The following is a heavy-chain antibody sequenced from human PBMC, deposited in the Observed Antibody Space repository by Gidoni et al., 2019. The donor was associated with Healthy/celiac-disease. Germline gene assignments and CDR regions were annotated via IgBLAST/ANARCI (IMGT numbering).Heavy chain of an antibody. CDR1: GDSGSSNRAA. V-gene: IGHV6-1*01. Sequence: QVQLQQSGPGLGKPSKTRSLTCAIAGDSGSSNRAAWNWIRKSPSRGLEWLGRTYYRSKWYNDYAVSVKSRITINPDTSKNQFSLQLNSVTPEDTAVYYCARGGRGYSYGYPFDYWGQGTLVTVSS. D-gene: IGHD5-18*01. CDR3: ARGGRGYSYGYPFDY. CDR2: TYYRSKWYN. J-gene: IGHJ4*02.